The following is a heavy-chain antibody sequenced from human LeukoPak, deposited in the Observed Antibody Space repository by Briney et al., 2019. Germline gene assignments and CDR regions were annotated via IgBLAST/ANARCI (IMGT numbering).Heavy chain of an antibody. CDR1: GFNYNIYT. CDR2: IDGSGDIT. D-gene: IGHD5-24*01. V-gene: IGHV3-23*01. J-gene: IGHJ4*02. Sequence: GGSLRLSCEASGFNYNIYTMSWVRQAPGKGLEWVSGIDGSGDITQYADSVKGRFTMSRDNSKNTVYLQMNSLRAEDAAIYCCAKDRVSGDGMWNFDYWGRGTLVTVSS. CDR3: AKDRVSGDGMWNFDY.